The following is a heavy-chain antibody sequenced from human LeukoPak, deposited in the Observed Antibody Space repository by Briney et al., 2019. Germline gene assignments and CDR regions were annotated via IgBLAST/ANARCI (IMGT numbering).Heavy chain of an antibody. Sequence: GGSLRLSCAVSGFTLSNSWIHWVRQAPGKGLVWVSRINSDGSTTTYADSVKGRFTISRDNAKNTLYLQMNSLRAEDTAVYYCARAARADCTSPTCHSWLAPWGQGTQVTVSS. V-gene: IGHV3-74*01. CDR2: INSDGSTT. D-gene: IGHD2/OR15-2a*01. J-gene: IGHJ5*02. CDR1: GFTLSNSW. CDR3: ARAARADCTSPTCHSWLAP.